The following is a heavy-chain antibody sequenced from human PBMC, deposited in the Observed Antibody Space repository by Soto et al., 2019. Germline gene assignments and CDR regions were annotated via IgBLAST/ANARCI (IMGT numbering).Heavy chain of an antibody. V-gene: IGHV4-4*08. CDR1: GDSVTNYF. CDR2: IYHGGRT. Sequence: SETLSLTCTVSGDSVTNYFWSWMRQPPGKGLEWIGHIYHGGRTNYSPSLKSRVTISVDTSKNQFSLKLSSVTAADTAVYYCASTYYDYVWGSYRPPDSDYWGQGTLVTVSS. J-gene: IGHJ4*02. D-gene: IGHD3-16*01. CDR3: ASTYYDYVWGSYRPPDSDY.